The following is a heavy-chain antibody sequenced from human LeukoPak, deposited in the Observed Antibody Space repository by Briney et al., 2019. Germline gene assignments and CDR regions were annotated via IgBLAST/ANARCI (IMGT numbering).Heavy chain of an antibody. J-gene: IGHJ4*02. V-gene: IGHV1-69*04. CDR1: GGTFSSYA. Sequence: SVKVSCKASGGTFSSYAISWVRQAAGQGLEWMGRIIAILSIANYAQKFQGRVTITADKSTSTAYMELSSLRSEDTAVYYCAVTYGSGSYLDYWGQGTLVTVSS. D-gene: IGHD3-10*01. CDR3: AVTYGSGSYLDY. CDR2: IIAILSIA.